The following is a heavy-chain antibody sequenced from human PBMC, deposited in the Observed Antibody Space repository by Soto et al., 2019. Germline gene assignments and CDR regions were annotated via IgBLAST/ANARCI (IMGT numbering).Heavy chain of an antibody. J-gene: IGHJ6*03. CDR1: GGSISSYY. V-gene: IGHV4-59*01. CDR2: IYYSGST. CDR3: AREGALSYYYYHMDV. D-gene: IGHD3-16*01. Sequence: SETLSLTCTVSGGSISSYYWSWIRQPPGKGLEWIGYIYYSGSTNYNPSLKSRVTISVDTSKNQFSLKLSSVTAADTAVYFCAREGALSYYYYHMDVWGKGTTVTVSS.